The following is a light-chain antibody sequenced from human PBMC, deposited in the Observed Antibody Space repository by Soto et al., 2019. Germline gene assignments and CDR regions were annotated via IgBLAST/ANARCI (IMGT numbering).Light chain of an antibody. Sequence: EIVLTQSPATLSSSPGERATLSCRASQGVRGNLAWYQQKPGQAPRLLIYVTSTRAAGVPARFSGSGSGTDFTLTISSLEPEDFAVYYCQHYGNSLWTFGQGTKVDIK. J-gene: IGKJ1*01. CDR1: QGVRGN. CDR3: QHYGNSLWT. V-gene: IGKV3D-11*01. CDR2: VTS.